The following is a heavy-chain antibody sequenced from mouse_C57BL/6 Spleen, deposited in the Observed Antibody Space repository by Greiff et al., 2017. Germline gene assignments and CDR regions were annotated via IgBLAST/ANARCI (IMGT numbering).Heavy chain of an antibody. CDR3: ARWNYYGSSYVDY. V-gene: IGHV1-80*01. CDR2: IYPGDGDT. Sequence: QVQLQQSGAELVKPGASVKISCKASGYAFSSYWMNWVKQRPGKGLEWIGQIYPGDGDTNYNGKFKGKATLTADKSSSTAYMQLSSLTSEDSAVYFCARWNYYGSSYVDYWGQGTTLTVSS. D-gene: IGHD1-1*01. J-gene: IGHJ2*01. CDR1: GYAFSSYW.